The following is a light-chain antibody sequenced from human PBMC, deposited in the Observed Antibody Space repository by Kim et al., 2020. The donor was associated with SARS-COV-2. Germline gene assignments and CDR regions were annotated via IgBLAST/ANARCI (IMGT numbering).Light chain of an antibody. CDR3: QQYRSSRT. CDR1: QSVSNNY. CDR2: TAS. Sequence: EIVLTQSPGIVSLSPGERVTLSCRASQSVSNNYLAWYQQKPGQAPRLLIHTASIRAADVPDRISGSGSGTDFTLTINRLEPEDFAVYYCQQYRSSRTFGRGTKVDIK. V-gene: IGKV3-20*01. J-gene: IGKJ1*01.